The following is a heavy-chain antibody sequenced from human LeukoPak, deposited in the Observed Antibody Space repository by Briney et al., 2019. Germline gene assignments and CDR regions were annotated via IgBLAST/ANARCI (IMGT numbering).Heavy chain of an antibody. D-gene: IGHD2-2*01. Sequence: GGSLRLSCAASGFIVNSQYMSWVRQAPGKGLEWVSVIYTGGTTHYAVSVKGRFTISRDNAKNTLYLQMNSLRAEDTAVYYCARRKVVSAYYYGMDVWGQGTTVTVSS. CDR1: GFIVNSQY. CDR3: ARRKVVSAYYYGMDV. CDR2: IYTGGTT. J-gene: IGHJ6*02. V-gene: IGHV3-66*01.